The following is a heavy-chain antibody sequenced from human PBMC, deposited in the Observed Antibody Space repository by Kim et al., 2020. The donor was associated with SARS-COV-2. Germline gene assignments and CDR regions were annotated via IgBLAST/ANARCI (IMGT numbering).Heavy chain of an antibody. D-gene: IGHD3-10*01. J-gene: IGHJ2*01. Sequence: SQRFPGRVTVTRDTSASTAYMGLSSLRSEDTAVYYCAGDRGSGTNWCFDLWGRGTLVTVSS. CDR3: AGDRGSGTNWCFDL. V-gene: IGHV1-3*01.